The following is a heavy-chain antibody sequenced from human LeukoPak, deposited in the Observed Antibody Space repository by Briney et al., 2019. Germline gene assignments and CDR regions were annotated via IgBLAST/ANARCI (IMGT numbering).Heavy chain of an antibody. CDR2: FDLVHGDA. V-gene: IGHV1-24*01. Sequence: ASVKVSCKVSGYRFTELSRHWVRQAPGKGLEWLGGFDLVHGDAIYAQKFQGRVTMTEDTSTDTSYMELSSLGSEDTAVYFCTAGRAYSLLDFWGQGTLLIVSS. CDR1: GYRFTELS. D-gene: IGHD5-18*01. J-gene: IGHJ4*02. CDR3: TAGRAYSLLDF.